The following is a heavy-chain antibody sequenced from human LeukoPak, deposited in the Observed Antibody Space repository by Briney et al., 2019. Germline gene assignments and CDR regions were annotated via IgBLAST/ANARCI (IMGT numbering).Heavy chain of an antibody. CDR1: GYTFTGYY. D-gene: IGHD4-17*01. CDR3: ASTPSLAVTTLNFDY. V-gene: IGHV1-2*02. CDR2: INPNSGGT. J-gene: IGHJ4*02. Sequence: ASVKVSCKTSGYTFTGYYMHWVRQAPGQGLEWMGWINPNSGGTNYAQKFQGRVTMTRDTSISTAYMELSRLRSDDTAVYYCASTPSLAVTTLNFDYWGQGTLVTVSS.